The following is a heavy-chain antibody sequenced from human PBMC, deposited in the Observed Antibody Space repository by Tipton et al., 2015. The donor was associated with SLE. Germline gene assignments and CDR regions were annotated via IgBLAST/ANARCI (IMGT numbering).Heavy chain of an antibody. D-gene: IGHD5-12*01. Sequence: TLSLTCTVSGGSISSHYWSWIRQPPGKRLEWIGHVHSSGSTFYNPSLKSRVTISMDTSKNQVSLRMTSVTAADTAVYYCATSGYDFLSWFDPWGRGTPVTVSS. CDR2: VHSSGST. V-gene: IGHV4-59*11. CDR3: ATSGYDFLSWFDP. CDR1: GGSISSHY. J-gene: IGHJ5*02.